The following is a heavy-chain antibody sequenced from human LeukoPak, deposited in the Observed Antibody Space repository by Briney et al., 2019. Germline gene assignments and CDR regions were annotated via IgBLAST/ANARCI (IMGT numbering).Heavy chain of an antibody. V-gene: IGHV3-21*01. CDR2: ISSSRSYI. CDR1: GFTFSSYS. CDR3: ALLVGATLDFDY. J-gene: IGHJ4*02. Sequence: PGGSLRLSCAASGFTFSSYSMNWVRQAPGKGLEWVSFISSSRSYIYYADSVKGRFTISRDNAKNSLYLQMNSLRAEDTAVYYCALLVGATLDFDYWGQGTLLTVSS. D-gene: IGHD1-26*01.